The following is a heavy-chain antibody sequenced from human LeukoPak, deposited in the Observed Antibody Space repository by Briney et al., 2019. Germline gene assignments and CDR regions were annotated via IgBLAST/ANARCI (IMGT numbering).Heavy chain of an antibody. Sequence: SVKVSCKASGGTFSSYAISWVRQAPGQGLEWMGGIIPIFGTANYAQKFQGRVTITTDESTSTAYMELSSLRSEDTAVYYCARGGGITQYYFDYWGQGTLVTVSS. CDR2: IIPIFGTA. CDR1: GGTFSSYA. D-gene: IGHD3-10*01. V-gene: IGHV1-69*05. CDR3: ARGGGITQYYFDY. J-gene: IGHJ4*02.